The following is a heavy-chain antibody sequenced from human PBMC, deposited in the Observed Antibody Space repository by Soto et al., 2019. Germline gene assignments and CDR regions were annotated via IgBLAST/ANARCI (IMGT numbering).Heavy chain of an antibody. CDR3: ARDGTNVWARNLCDH. D-gene: IGHD3-10*02. CDR1: GDVFSSHA. Sequence: QVQLVQSGAEVKKPGSSVKVSCKSSGDVFSSHAINWVRQAPGQRLEWLGHIIPVFGTPNYARRFQGRVLITADRYTSTVYMELSSLRSDDTAVYFCARDGTNVWARNLCDHWGPGSLVTVSS. CDR2: IIPVFGTP. J-gene: IGHJ1*01. V-gene: IGHV1-69*06.